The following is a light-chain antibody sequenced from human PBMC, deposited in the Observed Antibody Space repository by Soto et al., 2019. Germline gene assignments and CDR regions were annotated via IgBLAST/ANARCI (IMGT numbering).Light chain of an antibody. V-gene: IGKV3-15*01. Sequence: EIVMTQSPATLSGSPGERATLSCRASQSVRSNLAWYQQKPGQAPRLLIFGASARATGIPARFSGSGSGTEFNLIISSLQSEDFAVYYCQQYNNWPKTLGQGTKVEIK. CDR3: QQYNNWPKT. CDR1: QSVRSN. CDR2: GAS. J-gene: IGKJ1*01.